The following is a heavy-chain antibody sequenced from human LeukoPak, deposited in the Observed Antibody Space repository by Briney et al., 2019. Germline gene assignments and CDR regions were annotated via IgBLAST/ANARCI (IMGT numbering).Heavy chain of an antibody. V-gene: IGHV1-58*02. J-gene: IGHJ3*02. D-gene: IGHD4-23*01. CDR2: IVVGSGNT. CDR1: GFTFTSSA. CDR3: AAEGGGGTFDI. Sequence: GASVKVSCKASGFTFTSSAMQWVRQARGQRLEWIGWIVVGSGNTNYAQKFQERVTITRDMSTSTAYVELSSLRSEDTAVYYCAAEGGGGTFDIWGQGTMVTVSS.